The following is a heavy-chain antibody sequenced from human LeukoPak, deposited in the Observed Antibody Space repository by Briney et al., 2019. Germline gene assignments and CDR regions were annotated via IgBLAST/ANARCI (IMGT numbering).Heavy chain of an antibody. CDR3: ARQNEVRLDY. D-gene: IGHD1-1*01. CDR1: CSSYW. V-gene: IGHV5-51*01. Sequence: CSSYWIGWVRQMPGKGLARMGIIYPGDSDTRYSPSLQGQVTISVDTSIGTAYLQWSSLTAPDTATYYCARQNEVRLDYWGPGTLVTVSS. CDR2: IYPGDSDT. J-gene: IGHJ4*02.